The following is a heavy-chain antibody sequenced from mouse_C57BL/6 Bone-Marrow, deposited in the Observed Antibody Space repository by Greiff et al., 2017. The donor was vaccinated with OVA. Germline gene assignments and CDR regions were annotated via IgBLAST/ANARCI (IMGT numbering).Heavy chain of an antibody. Sequence: EVQRVESGGGLVQPGGSLKLSCAASGFTFSDYGMAWVRQAPRKGPEWVAFISNLAYSIYYADTVTGRFTISRENAKNTLYLEMSSLRSEDTAMYYCARRPRYYYGSSYAIDYWGQGTSVTVSS. J-gene: IGHJ4*01. V-gene: IGHV5-15*04. D-gene: IGHD1-1*01. CDR3: ARRPRYYYGSSYAIDY. CDR2: ISNLAYSI. CDR1: GFTFSDYG.